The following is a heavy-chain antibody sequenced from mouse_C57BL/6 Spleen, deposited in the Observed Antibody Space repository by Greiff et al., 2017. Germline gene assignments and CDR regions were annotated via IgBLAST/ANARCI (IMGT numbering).Heavy chain of an antibody. CDR1: GYAFSSSW. CDR2: IYPGDGDT. Sequence: VQLQQSGPELVKPGASVKISCKASGYAFSSSWMNWVKQRPGKGLEWIGRIYPGDGDTNYNGKFKGKATLTADKSSSTAYMQLSSLTSEDSAVYFCARDEIYYGSSYVGYYAMDYWGQGTSVTVSS. CDR3: ARDEIYYGSSYVGYYAMDY. D-gene: IGHD1-1*01. V-gene: IGHV1-82*01. J-gene: IGHJ4*01.